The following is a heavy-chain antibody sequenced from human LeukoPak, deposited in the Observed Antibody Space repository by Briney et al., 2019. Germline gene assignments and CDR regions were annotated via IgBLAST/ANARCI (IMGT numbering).Heavy chain of an antibody. CDR3: ARGRYYYGSGIPDY. CDR1: GGTFSSYA. V-gene: IGHV1-69*06. J-gene: IGHJ4*02. D-gene: IGHD3-10*01. Sequence: ASVKVSCKASGGTFSSYAISWVRQAPGQGLEWMGGIIPIFGTANYAQKFQGRVTITADKSTSTAYMELSSLRSEDTAVYYCARGRYYYGSGIPDYWGQGTLDTVSS. CDR2: IIPIFGTA.